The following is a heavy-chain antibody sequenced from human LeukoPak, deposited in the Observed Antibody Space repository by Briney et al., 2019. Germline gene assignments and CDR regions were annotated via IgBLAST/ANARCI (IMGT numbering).Heavy chain of an antibody. Sequence: SETLSLTCAVYGGSFSGYYWSWIRQPPGKGLEWIGEINHSGSTNYNPSLKSRVTISVDTSKNQFSLKLSSVTAADTAVYYCASAYGDYVGYWGQGTLVTVSS. CDR2: INHSGST. CDR1: GGSFSGYY. D-gene: IGHD4-17*01. CDR3: ASAYGDYVGY. V-gene: IGHV4-34*01. J-gene: IGHJ4*02.